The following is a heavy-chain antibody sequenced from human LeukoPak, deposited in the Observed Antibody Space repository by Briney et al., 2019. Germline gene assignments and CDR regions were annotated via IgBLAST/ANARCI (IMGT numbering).Heavy chain of an antibody. J-gene: IGHJ6*03. Sequence: GSLTLSCVASGLTFSNYNMHWVRQAPGKGREWVTNIKEDRSEKYYVDSVKGRFTISRDNAKNSLYLQMNSLRAEDTAVYYCAKRFRYCSGGSCYTGTGANYYYYYMDVWGKGTTVTVSS. CDR3: AKRFRYCSGGSCYTGTGANYYYYYMDV. V-gene: IGHV3-7*01. CDR2: IKEDRSEK. D-gene: IGHD2-15*01. CDR1: GLTFSNYN.